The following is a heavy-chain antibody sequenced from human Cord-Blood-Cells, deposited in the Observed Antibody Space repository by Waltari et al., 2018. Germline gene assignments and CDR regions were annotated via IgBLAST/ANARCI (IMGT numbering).Heavy chain of an antibody. V-gene: IGHV4-59*01. CDR2: IYYSGST. D-gene: IGHD6-6*01. CDR1: GGSISSYY. J-gene: IGHJ3*02. CDR3: ARDDPYSSSSAFDI. Sequence: QVQLQESGPGLVKPSETLSLTCTVSGGSISSYYWSWIRQPPGKGLEWIGYIYYSGSTNYNPSLMSRVTISVDTSKNQFALKLSSVTAADTAVYYCARDDPYSSSSAFDIWGQGTMVTVSS.